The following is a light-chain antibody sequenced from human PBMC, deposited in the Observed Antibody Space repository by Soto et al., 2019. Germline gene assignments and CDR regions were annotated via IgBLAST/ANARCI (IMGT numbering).Light chain of an antibody. CDR3: CSHPGSSILYV. V-gene: IGLV2-23*02. CDR2: EVS. Sequence: QSVLTQPASVSGSPGQSITISCTGTSNYNLVSWYQQHPGKAPKLVIYEVSERPSGVSNRFSGSKSGNTASLTISGLQAEDEADYYCCSHPGSSILYVFGTGTKVTVL. J-gene: IGLJ1*01. CDR1: SNYNL.